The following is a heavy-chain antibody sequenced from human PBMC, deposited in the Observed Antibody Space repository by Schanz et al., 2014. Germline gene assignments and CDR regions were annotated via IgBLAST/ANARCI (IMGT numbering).Heavy chain of an antibody. CDR2: ISVYTGNT. J-gene: IGHJ5*02. Sequence: QVQLVQSGAEVKKPGASVRVSCKASGYTFTTYAMSWVRQAPGQGLEWVGWISVYTGNTKYGQKVQDRVTMTADTSTNTAYMELRSLRSDDTAVYFCAKAEYDTLTDSYARLDPWGQGTLVTVSS. CDR3: AKAEYDTLTDSYARLDP. CDR1: GYTFTTYA. V-gene: IGHV1-18*01. D-gene: IGHD3-9*01.